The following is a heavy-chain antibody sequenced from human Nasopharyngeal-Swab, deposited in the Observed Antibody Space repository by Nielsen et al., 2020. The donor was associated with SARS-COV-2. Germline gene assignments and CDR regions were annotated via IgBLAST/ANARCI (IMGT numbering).Heavy chain of an antibody. V-gene: IGHV3-23*01. Sequence: GESLKISCTASGFTFSSYAMSWVRPAPGKGPEWVSEISGSGGSTYYAESVKGRFTISRDNSKNTLYLQMSSLRAEDTAIYYCAKDLGVESPLWFDYWGQGTLLTVSS. CDR2: ISGSGGST. CDR1: GFTFSSYA. D-gene: IGHD4-23*01. J-gene: IGHJ4*02. CDR3: AKDLGVESPLWFDY.